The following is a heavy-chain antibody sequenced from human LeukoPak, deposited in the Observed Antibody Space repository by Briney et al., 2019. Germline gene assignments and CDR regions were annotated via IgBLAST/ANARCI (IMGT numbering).Heavy chain of an antibody. J-gene: IGHJ3*02. D-gene: IGHD4/OR15-4a*01. CDR2: VYYSGST. CDR1: GGSISRYY. CDR3: AKGHGGNYYGFEM. Sequence: SETLSLTCTVSGGSISRYYWSWIRQPPGKGLEWIGYVYYSGSTKYNSSLKSRVTVSVDTSNHQFPLNLSSVTAAETAVYYCAKGHGGNYYGFEMWGQGTMVTVSS. V-gene: IGHV4-59*13.